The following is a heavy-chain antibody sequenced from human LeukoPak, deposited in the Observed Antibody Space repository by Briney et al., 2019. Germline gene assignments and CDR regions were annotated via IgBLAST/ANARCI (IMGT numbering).Heavy chain of an antibody. V-gene: IGHV1-69*04. CDR3: TREGVYSPDGSGYHRDAFDI. D-gene: IGHD3-22*01. CDR2: IIPILGIA. J-gene: IGHJ3*02. Sequence: SVKVSCKASGGTFSSYAISWVRQAPGQGLEWMGRIIPILGIANFAQKFQGRVTITADKSTNTAHMELSSLRSEDTAVYYCTREGVYSPDGSGYHRDAFDIWGQGTVVTVSS. CDR1: GGTFSSYA.